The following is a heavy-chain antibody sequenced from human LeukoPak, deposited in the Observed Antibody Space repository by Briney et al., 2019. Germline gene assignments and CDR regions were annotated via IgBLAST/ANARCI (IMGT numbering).Heavy chain of an antibody. CDR1: GFSFSRYW. CDR3: ARPGDYGDFDY. Sequence: GGSLRLSCAASGFSFSRYWMSWVRQAPGKGLEWVANIKQDGSEKYYVDSVKGRFTISRDNAKNSLYLQMNSLRAEDTAVYYCARPGDYGDFDYWGQGTLVAVSS. J-gene: IGHJ4*02. CDR2: IKQDGSEK. V-gene: IGHV3-7*01. D-gene: IGHD4-17*01.